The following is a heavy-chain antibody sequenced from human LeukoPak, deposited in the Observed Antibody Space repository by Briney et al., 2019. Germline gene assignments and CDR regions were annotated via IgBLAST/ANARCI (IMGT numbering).Heavy chain of an antibody. CDR1: GGSISSGSYY. D-gene: IGHD6-19*01. CDR3: ARPYTSGYRGAFNI. Sequence: PSQTLSLTCTVSGGSISSGSYYWSWIRQPAGKGLEWIGRIYTSGSTNYNPSLKSRVTISVDTSKNQFSLKLSSMTAADTAVYYCARPYTSGYRGAFNIWGQGTMVTVSS. CDR2: IYTSGST. V-gene: IGHV4-61*02. J-gene: IGHJ3*02.